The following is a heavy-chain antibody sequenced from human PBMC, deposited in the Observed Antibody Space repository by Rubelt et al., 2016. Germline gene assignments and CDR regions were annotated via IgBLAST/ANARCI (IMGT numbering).Heavy chain of an antibody. J-gene: IGHJ4*02. D-gene: IGHD1-26*01. CDR1: GGTFSSYA. Sequence: QVQLVQSGAEVKKPGSSVKVSCKASGGTFSSYAISWVRQAPGQGLAWMGGIIPIFGTANFAQKCQGRVTITADESTSAAYMELSSLRSEDTAVYYCARGGSGSFLGDYWGQGTLVTVSS. CDR3: ARGGSGSFLGDY. V-gene: IGHV1-69*01. CDR2: IIPIFGTA.